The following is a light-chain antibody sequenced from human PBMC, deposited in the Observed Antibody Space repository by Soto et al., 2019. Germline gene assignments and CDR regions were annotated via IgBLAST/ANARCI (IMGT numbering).Light chain of an antibody. J-gene: IGKJ4*01. CDR1: QSISSY. V-gene: IGKV3-11*01. CDR2: DAS. CDR3: QQRSHWPPT. Sequence: EIVLTQSPATLSLSPGERATLSCRASQSISSYLAWYQQKPCQAPMLLIYDASNRATGIPARFSGGGPGTDFNLTNSSLEPEDCAVYYCQQRSHWPPTFGGGTKVEIK.